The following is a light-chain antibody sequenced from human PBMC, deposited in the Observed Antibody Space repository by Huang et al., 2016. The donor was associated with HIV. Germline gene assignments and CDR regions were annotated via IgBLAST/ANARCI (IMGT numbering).Light chain of an antibody. V-gene: IGKV4-1*01. CDR3: HQYYDTPYS. CDR1: QTFLDSSNNKNY. J-gene: IGKJ2*01. CDR2: WAS. Sequence: DILLTPSPDSLAVSLGGRATINCKSSQTFLDSSNNKNYLAWYQQKPGQPPKLLIYWASSRESGVPDRFSGSGSGTDFTLTISSLQAEDVAVYYCHQYYDTPYSFGQGTKLEIK.